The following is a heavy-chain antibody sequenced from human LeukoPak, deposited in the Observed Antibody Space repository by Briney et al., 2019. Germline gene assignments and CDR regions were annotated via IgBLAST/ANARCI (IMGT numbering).Heavy chain of an antibody. Sequence: SETLSLTCTVSGYSISSGYYWGWIRQPPGKGLEWIGSIYHSGSTNYNPSLKSRVTMSVDTSKNQFSPKLSSVTAADTAVYYCARAASSWENWFDPWGQGTLVTVSS. CDR3: ARAASSWENWFDP. V-gene: IGHV4-38-2*02. CDR2: IYHSGST. J-gene: IGHJ5*02. D-gene: IGHD6-13*01. CDR1: GYSISSGYY.